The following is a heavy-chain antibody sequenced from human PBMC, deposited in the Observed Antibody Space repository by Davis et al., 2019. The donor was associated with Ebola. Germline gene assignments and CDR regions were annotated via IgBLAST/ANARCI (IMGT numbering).Heavy chain of an antibody. V-gene: IGHV1-69*13. CDR1: GYTFTNYY. CDR3: ARVPWATLAGWFDP. J-gene: IGHJ5*02. Sequence: SVKVSCKASGYTFTNYYMHWVRQAPGQGLEWMGGIIPIFGTANYAQKFQGRVTITADESTGTAYMELSSLRSEDTAVYYCARVPWATLAGWFDPWGRGTLVTVSS. CDR2: IIPIFGTA. D-gene: IGHD1-26*01.